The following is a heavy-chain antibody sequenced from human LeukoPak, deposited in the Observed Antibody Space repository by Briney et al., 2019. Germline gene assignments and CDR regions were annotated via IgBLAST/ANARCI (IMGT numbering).Heavy chain of an antibody. Sequence: GGSLRLSCAASGFTFSSYGMNWVRQAPGKGLEWVSSISSSSSYIYYADSVKGRFTISRDNAKNSLYLQMNSLRAEDTAVYYCVKEIFRNGFHGLDVWGQGTTVTVSS. J-gene: IGHJ6*02. CDR2: ISSSSSYI. D-gene: IGHD5-24*01. CDR3: VKEIFRNGFHGLDV. V-gene: IGHV3-21*04. CDR1: GFTFSSYG.